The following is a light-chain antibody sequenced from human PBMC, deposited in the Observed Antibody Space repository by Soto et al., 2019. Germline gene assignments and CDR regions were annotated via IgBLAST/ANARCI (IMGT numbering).Light chain of an antibody. CDR2: AAS. CDR1: QGISTY. V-gene: IGKV1-39*01. J-gene: IGKJ2*01. CDR3: QQSYRTPYT. Sequence: DIQMTQSPSSLSASVGDRVTITCRASQGISTYLIWYQQRQGKAPKLLIYAASNLVSGVPSRFSGSGSGTEFTLTISSLQPKDFATYYCQQSYRTPYTFGQGTKLETK.